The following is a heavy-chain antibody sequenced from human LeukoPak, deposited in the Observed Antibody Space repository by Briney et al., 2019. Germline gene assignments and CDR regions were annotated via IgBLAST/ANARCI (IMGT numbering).Heavy chain of an antibody. V-gene: IGHV1-69*06. CDR3: ASGDRFPYAFDI. CDR2: IIPIFGTA. CDR1: GGTFSSYA. J-gene: IGHJ3*02. Sequence: GASVKVSCKASGGTFSSYAISWVRQAPGQGLEWMGGIIPIFGTANYAQKFQGRVTITADKSTGTAYMELSSLRSEDTAVYYCASGDRFPYAFDIWGQGTMVTVSS. D-gene: IGHD3-10*01.